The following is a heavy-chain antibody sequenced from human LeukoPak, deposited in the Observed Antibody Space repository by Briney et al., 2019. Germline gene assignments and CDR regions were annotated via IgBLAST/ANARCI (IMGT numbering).Heavy chain of an antibody. CDR2: IYYSGST. Sequence: SVTLSLNCTVSGGSSSSGDYYWRSIRQPPGKVLEWIAYIYYSGSTYYNPALKSRVNITVDMSKNQSSLKLSSVTAGDTAEYYGASWCGRVVPDAIRREFDYWGQGTRVIVTA. D-gene: IGHD2-2*02. V-gene: IGHV4-30-4*08. J-gene: IGHJ4*02. CDR3: ASWCGRVVPDAIRREFDY. CDR1: GGSSSSGDYY.